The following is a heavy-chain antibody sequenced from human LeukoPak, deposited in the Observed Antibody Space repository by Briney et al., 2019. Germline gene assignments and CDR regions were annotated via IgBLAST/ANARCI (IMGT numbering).Heavy chain of an antibody. CDR3: ARDLGWFGEGWFDP. D-gene: IGHD3-10*01. CDR2: ISSSSSYI. J-gene: IGHJ5*02. CDR1: GFTFSSYS. Sequence: GGSLRLSCAASGFTFSSYSMNWVRQAPGKGLEWVSSISSSSSYIYYADSVKGRFTISRDNAKNSLYLQMNSLRAEDTAVYYCARDLGWFGEGWFDPWGQGTLVTVSS. V-gene: IGHV3-21*01.